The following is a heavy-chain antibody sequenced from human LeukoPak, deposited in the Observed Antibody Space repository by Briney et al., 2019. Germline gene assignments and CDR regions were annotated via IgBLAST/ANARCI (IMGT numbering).Heavy chain of an antibody. V-gene: IGHV3-48*04. CDR3: ARDRYSSGWYYFDY. CDR2: IDSSSSTI. D-gene: IGHD6-19*01. Sequence: PGGSLRLSCTASGFTFSDYSMNWVRQAPGKGLEWVSYIDSSSSTIFYADSVKGRLTISRDNAKNSLYLQMNSLRAEDTAVYYCARDRYSSGWYYFDYWGQGTLVTVSS. CDR1: GFTFSDYS. J-gene: IGHJ4*02.